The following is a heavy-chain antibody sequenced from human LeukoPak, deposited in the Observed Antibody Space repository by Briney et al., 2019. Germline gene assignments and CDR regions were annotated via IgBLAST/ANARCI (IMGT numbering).Heavy chain of an antibody. V-gene: IGHV3-7*01. D-gene: IGHD2-15*01. J-gene: IGHJ3*02. Sequence: GGSLRLSCAASGFTFSSYWMSWVRQAPGKGLEWVANIKQDGSEKYYVDSVKGRFTISRDNAKNSLYLQMNSLRAEDTAVYYCARDRKLLLRSDAFDIWGQGTMVTVSS. CDR3: ARDRKLLLRSDAFDI. CDR1: GFTFSSYW. CDR2: IKQDGSEK.